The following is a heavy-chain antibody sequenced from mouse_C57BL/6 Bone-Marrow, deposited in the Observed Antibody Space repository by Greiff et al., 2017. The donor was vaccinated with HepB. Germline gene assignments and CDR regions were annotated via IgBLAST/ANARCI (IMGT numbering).Heavy chain of an antibody. V-gene: IGHV1-64*01. J-gene: IGHJ1*03. CDR3: ARRDYGSTRGYFDV. D-gene: IGHD1-1*01. CDR2: IHPNSGST. Sequence: QVQLQQPGAELVKPGASVKLSCKASGYTFTSYWMHWVKQRPGQGLEWIGMIHPNSGSTNYNEQFKSKATLTVDKSSSTAYMQLSSLTSEDSAVYYCARRDYGSTRGYFDVWGTGTTVTVSS. CDR1: GYTFTSYW.